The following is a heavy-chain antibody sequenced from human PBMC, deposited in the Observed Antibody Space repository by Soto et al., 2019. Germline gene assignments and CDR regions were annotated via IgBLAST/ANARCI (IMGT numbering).Heavy chain of an antibody. D-gene: IGHD2-2*01. CDR3: ARAIVLVPAAYFDY. J-gene: IGHJ4*02. V-gene: IGHV4-31*03. Sequence: QVQLQESGPGLVKPSQTLSLTCTVSGGSISSGGYYWSWIRQHPGKGLEWIGYIYYSGSTYYNPSLKSRVTISVDTSKTQFSLKLSSVTAAATAVYYCARAIVLVPAAYFDYWGQGTLVTVSS. CDR1: GGSISSGGYY. CDR2: IYYSGST.